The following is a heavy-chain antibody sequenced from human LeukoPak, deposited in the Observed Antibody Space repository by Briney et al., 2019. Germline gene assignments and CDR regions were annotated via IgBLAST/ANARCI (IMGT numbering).Heavy chain of an antibody. Sequence: GGSLRLSCAASGFIFSSYGMNWVRQAPGKGLEWVSYISGTGTTIYYADFVKGRLAISIDNAKYSLHVQIDSLRADDTAVYSCARGGRGRWTFDSWGQGTLVTVCS. CDR1: GFIFSSYG. CDR2: ISGTGTTI. V-gene: IGHV3-48*04. D-gene: IGHD1-26*01. CDR3: ARGGRGRWTFDS. J-gene: IGHJ4*02.